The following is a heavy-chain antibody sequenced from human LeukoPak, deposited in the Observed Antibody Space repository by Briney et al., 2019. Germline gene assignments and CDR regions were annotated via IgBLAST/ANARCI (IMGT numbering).Heavy chain of an antibody. V-gene: IGHV1-18*01. CDR3: ARGHGDHSFDY. J-gene: IGHJ4*02. D-gene: IGHD4-17*01. CDR2: ISAYNGNT. CDR1: GYTFTNYG. Sequence: ASVEVSCKASGYTFTNYGLSWVRQAPGQGLEWMGWISAYNGNTNYAQNLQGRVTMTTDTSTSTAYMELRSLRSDDTAVYFCARGHGDHSFDYWGQGTLVTVSP.